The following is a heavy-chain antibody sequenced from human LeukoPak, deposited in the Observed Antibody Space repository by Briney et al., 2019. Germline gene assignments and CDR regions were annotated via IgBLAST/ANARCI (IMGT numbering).Heavy chain of an antibody. J-gene: IGHJ3*01. CDR2: VKSKTVGGTT. CDR1: GFPFSDAW. V-gene: IGHV3-15*01. D-gene: IGHD2-8*01. Sequence: GGSLRLSCAASGFPFSDAWMSWVRQAPGKGLEWVSRVKSKTVGGTTDYAAPVRGRFIVSRDDSKNTVSLQLNSLQTEDTAVYYCTTGANGLNAFDVWGQGTMVAVSS. CDR3: TTGANGLNAFDV.